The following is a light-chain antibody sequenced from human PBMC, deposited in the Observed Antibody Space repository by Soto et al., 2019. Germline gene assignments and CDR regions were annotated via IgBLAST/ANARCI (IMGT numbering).Light chain of an antibody. CDR2: EGN. CDR1: KLRNKY. CDR3: QAWDSDIVV. Sequence: SYELIQSPSVSVSPGQTVTITCSGDKLRNKYISWYQQKAGQSPVLVIYEGNERPSGIPDRFSGSNSGNTATLTISGAQAMDEADYYCQAWDSDIVVFGGGTKVTVL. J-gene: IGLJ2*01. V-gene: IGLV3-1*01.